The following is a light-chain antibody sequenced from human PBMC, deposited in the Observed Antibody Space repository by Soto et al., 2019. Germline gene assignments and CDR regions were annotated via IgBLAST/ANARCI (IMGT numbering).Light chain of an antibody. J-gene: IGKJ5*01. CDR2: GAS. V-gene: IGKV3-15*01. CDR3: QQYTNWPLI. Sequence: EIVMTPSPATLSVSPGERASLSCRASQSVSSDLAWYQQKPGQSPRLLIYGASTRATGIPARFSGSGSGTEFTLTISSLQSADFAVYYCQQYTNWPLIFGQGTRLEIK. CDR1: QSVSSD.